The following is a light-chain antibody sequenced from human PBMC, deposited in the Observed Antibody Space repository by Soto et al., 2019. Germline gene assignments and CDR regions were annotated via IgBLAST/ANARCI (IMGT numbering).Light chain of an antibody. J-gene: IGLJ2*01. V-gene: IGLV2-14*03. CDR3: SSYTSSSALVL. CDR1: SSDVGAYNY. CDR2: DVS. Sequence: QSALTQPASVSGSPGQSITISCSRTSSDVGAYNYVSWYQQHPGKAPKLMIYDVSSRPSGVSNRFSGSKSGNTASLTISGLQAEDEADYYCSSYTSSSALVLFGGGTKLTVL.